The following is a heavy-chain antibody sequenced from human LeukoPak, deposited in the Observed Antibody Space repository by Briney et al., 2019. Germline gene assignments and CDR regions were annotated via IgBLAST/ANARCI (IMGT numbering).Heavy chain of an antibody. CDR1: GFTFDDYA. CDR3: ARDPARGGDY. J-gene: IGHJ4*02. CDR2: ISWNSGSI. Sequence: TGRSLRLSCVASGFTFDDYAMHWVRQAPGKGLEWVSGISWNSGSIGYADSVKGRFTISRDNSKNTLYLQMNSLRAEDTAVYYCARDPARGGDYWGQGTLVTVSS. D-gene: IGHD3-10*01. V-gene: IGHV3-9*01.